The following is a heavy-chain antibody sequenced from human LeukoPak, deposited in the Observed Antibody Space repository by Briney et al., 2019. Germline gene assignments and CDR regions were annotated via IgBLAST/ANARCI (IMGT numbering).Heavy chain of an antibody. D-gene: IGHD3-10*01. CDR2: INSDGINT. CDR1: GFTFSNYW. Sequence: GGSLRLSCAASGFTFSNYWMHWVRHAPGKGLVWVSRINSDGINTSYADSVKGRFTISRDNSKNTLYLQMNSLRPEDTAVYYCANLFGELFGRGQGTLVTVSS. V-gene: IGHV3-74*01. CDR3: ANLFGELFG. J-gene: IGHJ4*02.